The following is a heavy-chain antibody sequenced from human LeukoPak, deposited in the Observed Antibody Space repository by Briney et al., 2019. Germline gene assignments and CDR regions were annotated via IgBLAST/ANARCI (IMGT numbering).Heavy chain of an antibody. CDR3: ARGTTIFGEAASDY. CDR1: GYTLTSNY. V-gene: IGHV1-46*01. D-gene: IGHD3-3*01. Sequence: ASVKVSCKASGYTLTSNYMHWVRQAPGQGLGWMGIINPSGGSTSYAQKFQGRVTMTRDTSTSTVYMELSSLRSEDSAVYYCARGTTIFGEAASDYWGQGTLVTVSS. CDR2: INPSGGST. J-gene: IGHJ4*02.